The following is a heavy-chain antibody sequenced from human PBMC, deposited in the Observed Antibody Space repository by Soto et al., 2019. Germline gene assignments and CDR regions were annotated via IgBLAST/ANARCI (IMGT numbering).Heavy chain of an antibody. D-gene: IGHD1-7*01. J-gene: IGHJ6*03. Sequence: QVQLQESGPGLVKPSQTLSLTCAISGDSVSSNSAAWNWIRLSPSRGLEWLARTYYRSRWYNDYAVSVRRRITGNPDTSKNQFSLQLTSVTPEDTAVYYCAGTTSHQWYYMDVWGKGTTVTVSS. CDR3: AGTTSHQWYYMDV. V-gene: IGHV6-1*01. CDR1: GDSVSSNSAA. CDR2: TYYRSRWYN.